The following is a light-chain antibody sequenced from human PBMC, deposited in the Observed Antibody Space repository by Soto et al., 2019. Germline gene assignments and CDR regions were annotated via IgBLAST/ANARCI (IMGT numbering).Light chain of an antibody. CDR2: GAS. CDR3: QQYGSSGT. J-gene: IGKJ1*01. CDR1: QSVSNNY. V-gene: IGKV3-20*01. Sequence: DIVWAQNPGTVSLSAMEWITLSSRSSQSVSNNYLAWYQQKPGQAPRLLIYGASNRATGIPDRFSGSGAGTDFTLSTSTLVIEDFAVYYCQQYGSSGTLGQGTKVDIK.